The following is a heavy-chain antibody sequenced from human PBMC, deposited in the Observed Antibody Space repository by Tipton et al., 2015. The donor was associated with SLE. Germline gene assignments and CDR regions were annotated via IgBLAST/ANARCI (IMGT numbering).Heavy chain of an antibody. D-gene: IGHD6-13*01. Sequence: LRLSCAVYGGSFSGYYWSSIRKPPGKGLEWIGEINHSGSTNYNPSLKSRVTISVDTSKKQFSLKLSSVTVADTSVYYCARGPGGEQQVVPSVDYWGQGTLFTVSS. CDR2: INHSGST. CDR1: GGSFSGYY. V-gene: IGHV4-34*01. CDR3: ARGPGGEQQVVPSVDY. J-gene: IGHJ4*02.